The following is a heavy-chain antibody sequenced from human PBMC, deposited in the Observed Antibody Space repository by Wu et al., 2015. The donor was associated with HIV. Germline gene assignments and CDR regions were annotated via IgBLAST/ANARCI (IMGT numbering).Heavy chain of an antibody. D-gene: IGHD3-10*01. CDR2: INPSGGRT. Sequence: QVQLVQSGXEVKKPGASVKVPARHLDTPSPATIYTGCDRPLDKGLSGWGIINPSGGRTSYAQKFQGRVTMSRDTSTSTVYMELSSLRSEDTAVYYCARVNPGVSYGMDVWGQGTTVTVSS. CDR1: DTPSPAT. J-gene: IGHJ6*02. CDR3: ARVNPGVSYGMDV. V-gene: IGHV1-46*01.